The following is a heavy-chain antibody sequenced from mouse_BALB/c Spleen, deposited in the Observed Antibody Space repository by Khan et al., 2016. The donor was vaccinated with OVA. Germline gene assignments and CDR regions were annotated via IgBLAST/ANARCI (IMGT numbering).Heavy chain of an antibody. CDR1: GYTFTDYG. V-gene: IGHV1S137*01. D-gene: IGHD1-1*01. CDR3: ARLTLRLDY. Sequence: VQLKQSGPELVRPGVSVKISCKGSGYTFTDYGMHWVRQSPAKSLEWIGVITTYSGDTNYNQKFTGKATMTVDKSSSTAYMELARLTSEDSAIYYCARLTLRLDYWGQGTSVTVSS. J-gene: IGHJ4*01. CDR2: ITTYSGDT.